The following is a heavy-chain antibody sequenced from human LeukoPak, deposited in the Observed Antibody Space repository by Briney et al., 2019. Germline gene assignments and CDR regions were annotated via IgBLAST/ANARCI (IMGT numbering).Heavy chain of an antibody. CDR3: ARGLLSA. J-gene: IGHJ5*02. V-gene: IGHV4-34*01. CDR1: GGSFSGYY. CDR2: INHSGST. Sequence: SETLSLXCAVYGGSFSGYYWSWIRPPPGKGLEWIGEINHSGSTNYNPSLKSRVTISVDTSKNQFSLKLSSVTAADTAVYYCARGLLSAWGQGTLVTVSS.